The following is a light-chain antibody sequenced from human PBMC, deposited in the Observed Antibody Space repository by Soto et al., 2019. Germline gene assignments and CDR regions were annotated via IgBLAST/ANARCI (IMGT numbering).Light chain of an antibody. CDR2: GAS. V-gene: IGKV3-20*01. CDR3: QQYRSSPYT. J-gene: IGKJ2*01. CDR1: QSVRSSY. Sequence: EILLTQSPGTLSLSPGERATLSCRASQSVRSSYLAWYQQKPGQAPRLLIHGASGRATGIPDRFSGSGSGTDFTLTISRLEPEDFAVYYCQQYRSSPYTFGQGTKLEI.